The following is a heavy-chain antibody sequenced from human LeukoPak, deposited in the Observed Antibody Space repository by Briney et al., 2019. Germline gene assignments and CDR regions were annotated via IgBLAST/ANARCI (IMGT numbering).Heavy chain of an antibody. CDR1: SGSISSYYW. V-gene: IGHV2-5*08. CDR3: AHMRDYYGSSGYPDY. J-gene: IGHJ4*02. CDR2: IYWDDDK. Sequence: TLSLTCTVSSGSISSYYWSWIRQPPGKALEWLALIYWDDDKRYSPSLKSRLTITKDTSKNQVVLTMTNMDPVDTATYYCAHMRDYYGSSGYPDYWGQGTLVTVSS. D-gene: IGHD3-22*01.